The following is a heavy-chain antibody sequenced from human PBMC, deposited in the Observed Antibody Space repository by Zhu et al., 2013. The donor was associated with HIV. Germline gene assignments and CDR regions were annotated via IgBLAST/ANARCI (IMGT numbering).Heavy chain of an antibody. V-gene: IGHV1-18*01. D-gene: IGHD2-15*01. CDR2: ISASNGHT. CDR3: ARGGGYCSGFSCRSFDH. CDR1: GYTFTSYG. Sequence: QVQLEQSGAEVKKPGASVKVSCKASGYTFTSYGISWVRQAPGQGLEWMGWISASNGHTNFAQNLQGRVTLTTDTSTSTAYMELRSLRSDDAAVYYCARGGGYCSGFSCRSFDHWGQGTLVTVSS. J-gene: IGHJ4*02.